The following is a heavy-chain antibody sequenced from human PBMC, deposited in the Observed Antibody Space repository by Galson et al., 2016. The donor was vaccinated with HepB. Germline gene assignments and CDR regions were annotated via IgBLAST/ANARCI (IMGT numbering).Heavy chain of an antibody. Sequence: SLRLSCAASGFTFSTYSMDWVRQAPGKGLEWVAVISYDGSNKYYADSVKGRFTISRDNSKKTLYLQMSSLRAEDTAVYYCARKGGIYSPWGYWGQGTLVTVSS. CDR1: GFTFSTYS. J-gene: IGHJ4*02. CDR2: ISYDGSNK. CDR3: ARKGGIYSPWGY. V-gene: IGHV3-30*03. D-gene: IGHD3-10*01.